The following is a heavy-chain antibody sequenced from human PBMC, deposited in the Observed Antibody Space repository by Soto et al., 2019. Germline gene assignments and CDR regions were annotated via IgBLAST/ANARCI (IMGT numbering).Heavy chain of an antibody. V-gene: IGHV1-46*01. Sequence: AAVKFSCKACGCTFTRYYMHWARQAPVQGLEWMGIINPSGGSTSYAQKFQGRVTMNRDTSTSTVYMELSSLSSEDTAVYYCASTGYSSSWQNWFDPWGQGTLVTVSS. D-gene: IGHD6-13*01. CDR3: ASTGYSSSWQNWFDP. CDR1: GCTFTRYY. J-gene: IGHJ5*02. CDR2: INPSGGST.